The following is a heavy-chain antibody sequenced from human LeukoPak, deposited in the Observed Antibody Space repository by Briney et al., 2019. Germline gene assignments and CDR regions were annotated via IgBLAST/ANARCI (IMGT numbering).Heavy chain of an antibody. V-gene: IGHV3-30*03. CDR1: GFTFDDHG. CDR3: ARSSKVRGVILDY. D-gene: IGHD3-10*01. Sequence: PGGSLRLSCAASGFTFDDHGMSWVRQAPGKGLEWVAVISYDGSNKYYADSVKGRFTISRDNSKNTLYLQMNSLRAEDTAVYYCARSSKVRGVILDYWGQGTLVTVSS. CDR2: ISYDGSNK. J-gene: IGHJ4*02.